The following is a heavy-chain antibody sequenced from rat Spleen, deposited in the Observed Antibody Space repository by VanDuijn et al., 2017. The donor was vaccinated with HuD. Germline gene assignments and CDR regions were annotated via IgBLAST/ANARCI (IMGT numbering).Heavy chain of an antibody. CDR2: ISTGGGNT. J-gene: IGHJ2*01. V-gene: IGHV5-25*01. CDR1: GFTFSNYY. D-gene: IGHD1-8*01. Sequence: EVQLVESGGGLVQPGRSMKLSCAASGFTFSNYYMAWVRQAPTKGLEWVASISTGGGNTYYRDSVKGRFTISRDNAKSTLYLQMDSLRSEDTATYYCARPLTTVAGYFDYWGQGVMVTVSS. CDR3: ARPLTTVAGYFDY.